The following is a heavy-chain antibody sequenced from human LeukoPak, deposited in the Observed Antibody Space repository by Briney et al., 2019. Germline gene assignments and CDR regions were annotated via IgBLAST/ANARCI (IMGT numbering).Heavy chain of an antibody. CDR1: GGSISSSSYY. J-gene: IGHJ4*02. D-gene: IGHD4-17*01. CDR3: ARLRYIGVGDYSLALYYFDY. V-gene: IGHV4-39*01. CDR2: IYYSGST. Sequence: SETLSLTCTVSGGSISSSSYYWGWIRQPPGKGLEWIGSIYYSGSTYYNPSLKSRVTISVDTSKNQFSLKLSSVTAADTAVYYCARLRYIGVGDYSLALYYFDYWGQGTLVTVSS.